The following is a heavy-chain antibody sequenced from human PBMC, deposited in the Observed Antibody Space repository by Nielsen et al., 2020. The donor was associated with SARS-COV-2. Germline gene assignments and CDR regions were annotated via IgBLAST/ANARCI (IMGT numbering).Heavy chain of an antibody. J-gene: IGHJ6*03. CDR2: VSYDGRNQ. CDR1: GGSISPHY. V-gene: IGHV3-33*05. CDR3: ARDRHYGSGRDSLYMDV. Sequence: LSLTCTVSGGSISPHYWNWIRQSPGKGLEWVAVVSYDGRNQYYADSVRGRFTISRDNSKNTLYLQMNTLRAEDTAVYYCARDRHYGSGRDSLYMDVWGKGTTVTVSS. D-gene: IGHD3-10*01.